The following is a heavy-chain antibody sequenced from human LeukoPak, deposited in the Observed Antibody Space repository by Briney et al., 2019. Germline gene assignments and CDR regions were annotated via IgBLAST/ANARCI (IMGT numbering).Heavy chain of an antibody. Sequence: SLRLSCAASVFTLEHYAMQCVRRSPGKGVEGLSGICWYSGSIGYADSVKGRFTISRDNAKNSLHLQMNSLRAEDPALYYCATDISPQWLALDYWGQGTLVTVSS. V-gene: IGHV3-9*01. D-gene: IGHD6-19*01. J-gene: IGHJ4*02. CDR3: ATDISPQWLALDY. CDR2: ICWYSGSI. CDR1: VFTLEHYA.